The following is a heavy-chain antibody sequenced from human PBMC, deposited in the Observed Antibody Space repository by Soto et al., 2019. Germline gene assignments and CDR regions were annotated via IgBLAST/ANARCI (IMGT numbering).Heavy chain of an antibody. Sequence: QVQLVQSGAEVKKPGASVKVSCKAPRYTFISYDINWVRQATGQGLEWMGWMNPKSANTGYAQNFQGRVTMTRNTSISTAYRELSSLRSEDTAVYYCARSPSWETTVTPYYFDYWGQGTLVTVSS. J-gene: IGHJ4*02. V-gene: IGHV1-8*01. CDR3: ARSPSWETTVTPYYFDY. CDR1: RYTFISYD. D-gene: IGHD4-4*01. CDR2: MNPKSANT.